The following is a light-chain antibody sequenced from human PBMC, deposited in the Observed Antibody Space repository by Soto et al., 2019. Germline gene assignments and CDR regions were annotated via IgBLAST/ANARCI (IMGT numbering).Light chain of an antibody. J-gene: IGKJ2*01. CDR1: QSVSSSY. CDR3: QQYGSSPVT. Sequence: EIVLTQSPGTLSLSPGERATLSCRASQSVSSSYLAWYQQKPGQAPRLLIYGASSRATGIPDRFSGSGSGTDFTLTISRLEPEDFAVYYCQQYGSSPVTFGQGTKLGIK. CDR2: GAS. V-gene: IGKV3-20*01.